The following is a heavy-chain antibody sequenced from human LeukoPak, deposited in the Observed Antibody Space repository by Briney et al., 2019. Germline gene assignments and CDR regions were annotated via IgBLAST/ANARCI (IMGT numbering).Heavy chain of an antibody. CDR3: ARGTLGIGGY. Sequence: PSETLSLTCTVSGASINNYYWSWIRQPPGKGLEGIGQIYYSGSTNYNPSLKSRVTISVDTSKNQFSLKVTSVTAADTAVYYCARGTLGIGGYWGQGTLVTVSS. D-gene: IGHD7-27*01. CDR1: GASINNYY. J-gene: IGHJ4*02. V-gene: IGHV4-59*01. CDR2: IYYSGST.